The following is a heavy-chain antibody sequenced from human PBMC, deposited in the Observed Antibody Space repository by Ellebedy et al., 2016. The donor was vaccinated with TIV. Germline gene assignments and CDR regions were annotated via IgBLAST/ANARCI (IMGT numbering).Heavy chain of an antibody. CDR3: ARDGNNWWDSEY. Sequence: AASVKVSCKASGYTFTTYKMHWVRQAPGQGLEWMGIISADAGSARYAQKVQGRVTLTSDTSTRTVYMELTSLRSEDTAVYYCARDGNNWWDSEYWGQGTLVTVSS. D-gene: IGHD1-20*01. V-gene: IGHV1-46*01. CDR1: GYTFTTYK. J-gene: IGHJ4*02. CDR2: ISADAGSA.